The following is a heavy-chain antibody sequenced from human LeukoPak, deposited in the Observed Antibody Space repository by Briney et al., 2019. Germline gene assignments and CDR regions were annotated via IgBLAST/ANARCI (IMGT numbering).Heavy chain of an antibody. CDR2: IYYSGST. D-gene: IGHD3-3*01. CDR1: GGSISSNSYY. Sequence: PSETLSLTCAVSGGSISSNSYYWGWIRQPPGKGLEWIGSIYYSGSTYYNPSLKSRVTISVDTSKNQFSLKLSSVTAADTAVYYCARAGFWSGYLHDYWGQGTLVTVSS. J-gene: IGHJ4*02. CDR3: ARAGFWSGYLHDY. V-gene: IGHV4-39*07.